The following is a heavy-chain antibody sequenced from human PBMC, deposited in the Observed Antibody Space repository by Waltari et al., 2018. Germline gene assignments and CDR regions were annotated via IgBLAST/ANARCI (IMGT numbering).Heavy chain of an antibody. CDR3: ARYGDSDPGFDY. Sequence: EVQLLESGGGLVQTGGSLRLSCAAPGFTFSRYWMNSVHQAPGKGLEWVANINQDGSERYYVDSVKGRFTISRDNAKNSLYLQMSSLRAEDTAVYYCARYGDSDPGFDYWGQGTLVTVSS. J-gene: IGHJ4*02. CDR2: INQDGSER. CDR1: GFTFSRYW. D-gene: IGHD4-17*01. V-gene: IGHV3-7*03.